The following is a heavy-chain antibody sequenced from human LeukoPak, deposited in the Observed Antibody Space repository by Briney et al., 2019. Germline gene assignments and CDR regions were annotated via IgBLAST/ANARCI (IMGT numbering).Heavy chain of an antibody. CDR1: GGSISSYY. J-gene: IGHJ4*02. Sequence: PSETLSLTCTVSGGSISSYYWSWIRQPPGKGLEWIGYIYYSGSTNYNPSLKSRVTISVDTSKNQFSLNLNSVTAADTAVYYCARVSISTWYEDYWGQGTLVTVSS. CDR3: ARVSISTWYEDY. D-gene: IGHD6-13*01. CDR2: IYYSGST. V-gene: IGHV4-59*01.